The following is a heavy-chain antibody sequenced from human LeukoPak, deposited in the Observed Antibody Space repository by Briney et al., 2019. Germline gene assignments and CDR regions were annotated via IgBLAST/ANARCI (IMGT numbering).Heavy chain of an antibody. CDR3: ARSSSYSSLNYFDY. CDR2: IYYSGST. Sequence: SQTLSLTCTVSGGSISSYYWSWIRQPPGKGLEWIGYIYYSGSTNYNPSLKSRVTISVDTSKNQFSLKLSSVTAADTAVYYCARSSSYSSLNYFDYWGQGTLVTVSS. V-gene: IGHV4-59*01. CDR1: GGSISSYY. J-gene: IGHJ4*02. D-gene: IGHD6-6*01.